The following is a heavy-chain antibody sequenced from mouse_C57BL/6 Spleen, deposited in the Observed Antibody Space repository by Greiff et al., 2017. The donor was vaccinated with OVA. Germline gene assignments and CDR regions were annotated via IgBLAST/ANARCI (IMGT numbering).Heavy chain of an antibody. CDR1: GYAFSSSW. J-gene: IGHJ2*01. V-gene: IGHV1-82*01. CDR3: ARRDDY. Sequence: QVQLQQSGPELVKPGASVKISCKASGYAFSSSWMNWVKQRPGKGLEWIGLIYPGDGDTNYNGKFKGKATLTANKSSSTAYMQLSSLTSEDSSVYCCARRDDYWGQGTTLTVSS. CDR2: IYPGDGDT.